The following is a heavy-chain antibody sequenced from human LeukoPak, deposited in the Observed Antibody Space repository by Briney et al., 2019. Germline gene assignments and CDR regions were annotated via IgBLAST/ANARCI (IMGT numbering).Heavy chain of an antibody. Sequence: GRSLRLTCAASGFTFSSYAMHWVRQAPGKGLEWVAVISYDGSNKYYADSVKGRFTISRDNSKNTLYLQMNSLRAEDTAVYYCAREDTAMVKGVDYWGQGTLVTVSS. D-gene: IGHD5-18*01. CDR2: ISYDGSNK. V-gene: IGHV3-30*14. CDR3: AREDTAMVKGVDY. CDR1: GFTFSSYA. J-gene: IGHJ4*02.